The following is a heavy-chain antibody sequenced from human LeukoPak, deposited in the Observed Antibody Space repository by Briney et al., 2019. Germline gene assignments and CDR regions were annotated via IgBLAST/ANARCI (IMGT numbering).Heavy chain of an antibody. Sequence: SETLSLTCTVSGGSISSYYWSWIRQPPGKGLGWIGYIYYSGGTNYNPSLKSRVTISVDTSKNQFSLKLSSVTAADTAVYYCARARFDYGDYEYDYWGQGTLVTVSS. CDR2: IYYSGGT. V-gene: IGHV4-59*01. D-gene: IGHD4-17*01. J-gene: IGHJ4*02. CDR1: GGSISSYY. CDR3: ARARFDYGDYEYDY.